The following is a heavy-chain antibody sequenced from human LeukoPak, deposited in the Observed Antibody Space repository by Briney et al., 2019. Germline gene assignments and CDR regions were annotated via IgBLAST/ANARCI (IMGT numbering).Heavy chain of an antibody. CDR1: GFTLSSYS. Sequence: GGSLRLSCAASGFTLSSYSMNWVRQAPGKGLEWVSSISSSSSYIYYADSVKGRITISRDNAKNSLYLQMNSLRAEDTAVYYCAREGDIVVVPAATYNAFDIWGQGTMVTVSS. D-gene: IGHD2-2*01. CDR2: ISSSSSYI. V-gene: IGHV3-21*01. CDR3: AREGDIVVVPAATYNAFDI. J-gene: IGHJ3*02.